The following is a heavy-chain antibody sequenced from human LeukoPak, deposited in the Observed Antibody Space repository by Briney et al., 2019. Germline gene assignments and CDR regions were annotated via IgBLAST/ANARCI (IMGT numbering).Heavy chain of an antibody. CDR3: ARGWGDYAARWFDP. V-gene: IGHV4-34*01. D-gene: IGHD4-17*01. J-gene: IGHJ5*02. CDR1: GGSFSGYY. Sequence: PSETLSLTCAVYGGSFSGYYWSWIRQPPGKGLEWIGEINHSGSTNYNPSPKSRVTISVDTSKNQFSLKLSSVTAADTAVYYCARGWGDYAARWFDPWGQGTLVTVSS. CDR2: INHSGST.